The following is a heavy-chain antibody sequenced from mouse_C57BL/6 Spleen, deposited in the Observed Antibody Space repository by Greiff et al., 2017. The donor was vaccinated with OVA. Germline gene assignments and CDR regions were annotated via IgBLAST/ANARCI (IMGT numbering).Heavy chain of an antibody. V-gene: IGHV5-17*01. CDR3: ARTGTNYFDY. CDR2: ISSGSSTI. D-gene: IGHD4-1*01. CDR1: GFTFSDYG. J-gene: IGHJ2*01. Sequence: EVHLVESGGGLVKPGGSLKLSCAASGFTFSDYGMHWVRQAPEKGLEWVAYISSGSSTIYYADTVTGRFTISRDNAKNTLFLQMTSLRSEDTAMYYCARTGTNYFDYWGQGTTLTVSS.